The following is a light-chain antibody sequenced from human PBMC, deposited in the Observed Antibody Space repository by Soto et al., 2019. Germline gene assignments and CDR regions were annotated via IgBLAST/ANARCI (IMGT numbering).Light chain of an antibody. CDR1: QSVSNSY. J-gene: IGKJ2*01. CDR2: GAS. CDR3: QQYGSSPRT. Sequence: ETVLTQSPGTLSLSPGERVTLSCRASQSVSNSYLAWYQQKPGQAPRLLIYGASSRATGIPDRFSGSGSGTDFTLTISRLEPEDLAVYYCQQYGSSPRTFGQGTKLEIK. V-gene: IGKV3-20*01.